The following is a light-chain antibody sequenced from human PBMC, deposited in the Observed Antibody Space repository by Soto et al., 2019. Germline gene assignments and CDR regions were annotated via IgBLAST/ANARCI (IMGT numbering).Light chain of an antibody. Sequence: QSVLTQPRSVSGSPGQSVTISCTGTSHDVGDYDYVSWYQQYTGKAPKLIIYDVNKRPSGFPDRFSGSKSGNTASLSISAHQAEYEADYYCCSYAGGYTFVFGTGTKLTVL. V-gene: IGLV2-11*01. CDR3: CSYAGGYTFV. CDR1: SHDVGDYDY. CDR2: DVN. J-gene: IGLJ1*01.